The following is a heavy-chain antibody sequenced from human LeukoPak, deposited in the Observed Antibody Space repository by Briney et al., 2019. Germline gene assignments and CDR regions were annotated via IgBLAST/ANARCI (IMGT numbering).Heavy chain of an antibody. CDR1: GYTFTSYD. Sequence: ASVKVSCKASGYTFTSYDINWVRQATGQGLEWMGWMNPNSGNTGYAQKFQGRVTITRNTSISTAYMELSSLRSEDTAVYYCAIVLVPAAGYYYMDVWGKGTTVTVSS. J-gene: IGHJ6*03. D-gene: IGHD2-2*01. CDR3: AIVLVPAAGYYYMDV. CDR2: MNPNSGNT. V-gene: IGHV1-8*03.